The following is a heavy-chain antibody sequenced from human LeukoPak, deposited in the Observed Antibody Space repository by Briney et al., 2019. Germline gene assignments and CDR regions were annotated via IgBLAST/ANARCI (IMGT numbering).Heavy chain of an antibody. Sequence: EASVKVSCKASGYTFTSYDINWVRQATGQGLEWMGWMNPNSGNTGYAQKFQGRVTMTRNTSISTAYMELSSLRSEDTAVYYCARGADLDYDFWSGPRPYYYYGMDVWGQGTTVTVSS. CDR2: MNPNSGNT. CDR3: ARGADLDYDFWSGPRPYYYYGMDV. J-gene: IGHJ6*02. D-gene: IGHD3-3*01. V-gene: IGHV1-8*01. CDR1: GYTFTSYD.